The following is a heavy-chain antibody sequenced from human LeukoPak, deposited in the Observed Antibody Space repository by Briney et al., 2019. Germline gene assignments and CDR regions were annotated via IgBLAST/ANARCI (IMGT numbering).Heavy chain of an antibody. D-gene: IGHD6-19*01. Sequence: PSETLSLTCAVYGGSFSGYYWSWIRRPPGKGLEWIGEISHSGSTNYNPSLKSRVTISVDTSKNQFSLKLSSVTAADTAVYYCARHHHSSGWYSGNWFDPWGQGTLVTVSS. CDR3: ARHHHSSGWYSGNWFDP. V-gene: IGHV4-34*01. CDR2: ISHSGST. J-gene: IGHJ5*02. CDR1: GGSFSGYY.